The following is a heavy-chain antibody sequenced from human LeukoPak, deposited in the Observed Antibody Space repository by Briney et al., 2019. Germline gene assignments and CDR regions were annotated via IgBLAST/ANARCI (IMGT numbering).Heavy chain of an antibody. V-gene: IGHV3-53*01. D-gene: IGHD3-22*01. J-gene: IGHJ4*02. CDR2: IYSGGST. CDR3: ARDLMVVVTGYFDY. CDR1: GFTVSSNY. Sequence: GGSLRLSCAASGFTVSSNYMSWVRQAPGKGLEWVSVIYSGGSTYYADSVKGRFTISRDNAKNSLYLQMNSLRAEDTAVYYCARDLMVVVTGYFDYWGQGTLVTVSS.